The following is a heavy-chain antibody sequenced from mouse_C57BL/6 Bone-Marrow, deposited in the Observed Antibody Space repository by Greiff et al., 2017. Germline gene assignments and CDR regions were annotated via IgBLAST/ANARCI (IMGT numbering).Heavy chain of an antibody. CDR3: GRNSFITTVVPFAY. CDR1: GFSLTSYG. CDR2: IWSGGST. V-gene: IGHV2-2*01. D-gene: IGHD1-1*01. Sequence: VQVVESGPGLVQPSQRLSITCTVSGFSLTSYGVHWVRQSPGKGLEWLGVIWSGGSTDYNAAFISRLSISKDNSKSQVFFKMNSLQADDTAIYYCGRNSFITTVVPFAYWGQGTLVTVSA. J-gene: IGHJ3*01.